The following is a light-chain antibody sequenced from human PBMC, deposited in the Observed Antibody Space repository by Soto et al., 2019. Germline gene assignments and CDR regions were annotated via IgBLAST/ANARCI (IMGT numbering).Light chain of an antibody. V-gene: IGKV3-11*01. CDR2: GAS. CDR3: QQRGDGPPIT. CDR1: QSVTTN. J-gene: IGKJ5*01. Sequence: EIVLTPPPATLSVSPGEIATLSCRASQSVTTNMAWYQQKPGQAPRLLIYGASTRATGIPARFSGSGSGTDFTLTISSLEPEDFAVYYCQQRGDGPPITFGQGTRLEI.